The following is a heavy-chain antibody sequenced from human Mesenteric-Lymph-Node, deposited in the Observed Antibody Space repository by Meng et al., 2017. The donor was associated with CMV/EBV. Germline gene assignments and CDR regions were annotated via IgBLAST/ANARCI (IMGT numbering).Heavy chain of an antibody. J-gene: IGHJ4*02. CDR1: GFSLSSYE. CDR3: ARDILSPRFGEVKGYYFDF. CDR2: ISNSGITR. V-gene: IGHV3-48*03. Sequence: GESLKISCAASGFSLSSYEMNWVRQAPGKGLEWISYISNSGITRRYIDSVEGRFTISRDNAKQSLYLQMNSLRAEDTAVYFCARDILSPRFGEVKGYYFDFWGQGTLVTVSS. D-gene: IGHD3-3*01.